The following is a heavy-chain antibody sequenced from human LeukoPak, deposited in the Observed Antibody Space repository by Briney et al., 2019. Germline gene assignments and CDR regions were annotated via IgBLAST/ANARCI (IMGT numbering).Heavy chain of an antibody. CDR1: GFTFSSYA. Sequence: GGSLRLSCAASGFTFSSYAMHWVRQAPAKGLEWVAVISYDGSNKYYADSVKGRFTISRDNSKNTLYLQMNSLRAEDTAVYYCAREVTMVRGVIGFFDYWGQGTLVTVSS. D-gene: IGHD3-10*01. CDR2: ISYDGSNK. V-gene: IGHV3-30-3*01. CDR3: AREVTMVRGVIGFFDY. J-gene: IGHJ4*02.